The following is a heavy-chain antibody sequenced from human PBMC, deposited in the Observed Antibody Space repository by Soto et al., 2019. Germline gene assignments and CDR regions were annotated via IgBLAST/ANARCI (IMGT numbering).Heavy chain of an antibody. CDR2: IIPMFGTT. CDR1: GGTFSSYT. D-gene: IGHD5-12*01. CDR3: ARGGDGYNQAYKYYFDY. Sequence: VQLVQSGAEVKKPGSSVKVSCRASGGTFSSYTISWVRQAPGRGLEWMGGIIPMFGTTRYSQKFQGGVTITADKSTNTAYMELSSLRSEDTAVYYCARGGDGYNQAYKYYFDYWGQGTLVTVSS. J-gene: IGHJ4*02. V-gene: IGHV1-69*06.